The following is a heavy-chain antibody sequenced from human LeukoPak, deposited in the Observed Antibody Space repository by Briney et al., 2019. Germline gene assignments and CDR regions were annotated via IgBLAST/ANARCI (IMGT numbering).Heavy chain of an antibody. CDR2: IKQDGSDK. D-gene: IGHD1-26*01. CDR3: GVYSGSSAVDH. V-gene: IGHV3-7*01. J-gene: IGHJ5*02. CDR1: GFTFSNYW. Sequence: GGSLRLSCAASGFTFSNYWMSWVRQAPGRGLERVANIKQDGSDKKYVDSVKGRFTISRDNAKNSLYLQMNSLRVEDTAVYYCGVYSGSSAVDHWGQGSLATVSS.